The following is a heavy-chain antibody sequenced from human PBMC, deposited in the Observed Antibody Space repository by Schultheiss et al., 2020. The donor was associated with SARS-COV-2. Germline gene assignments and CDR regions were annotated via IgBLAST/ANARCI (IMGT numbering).Heavy chain of an antibody. V-gene: IGHV4-30-2*01. J-gene: IGHJ4*02. D-gene: IGHD3-10*01. CDR2: IYHSGST. Sequence: SETLSLTCTVSGGSISSGGYSWSWIRQPPGKGLEWIGYIYHSGSTYYNPSLKSRVTISEDRSKNQFSLKLSSVTAADTAVYYCARARPLLLWFGELPNFPNPFDYWGQGTLVTVSS. CDR3: ARARPLLLWFGELPNFPNPFDY. CDR1: GGSISSGGYS.